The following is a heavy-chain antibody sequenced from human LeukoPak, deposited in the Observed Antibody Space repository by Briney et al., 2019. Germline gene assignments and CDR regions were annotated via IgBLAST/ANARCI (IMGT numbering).Heavy chain of an antibody. CDR1: GGTFSSYA. D-gene: IGHD4-23*01. CDR3: ASELQEGGGNSDYYYGMDV. CDR2: IIPIFGTA. V-gene: IGHV1-69*13. Sequence: SVKVSCKASGGTFSSYAISWMRQAPGQGLEWMGGIIPIFGTANYAQKFQGRVTITADESTSTAYMELSSLRSEDTAVYYCASELQEGGGNSDYYYGMDVWGQGTTVTVSS. J-gene: IGHJ6*02.